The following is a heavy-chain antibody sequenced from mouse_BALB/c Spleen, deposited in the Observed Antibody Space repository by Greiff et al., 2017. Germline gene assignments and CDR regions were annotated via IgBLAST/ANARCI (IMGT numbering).Heavy chain of an antibody. CDR3: SAGELGLQAWFAY. D-gene: IGHD3-1*01. V-gene: IGHV14-4*02. CDR2: IDPENGDT. Sequence: EVQLQQSGAELVRSGASVKLSCTASGFNIKDYYMHWVKQRPEQGLEWIGWIDPENGDTEYAPKFQGKATLTADTSSNTAYLQLSSLTSEDTAVYYSSAGELGLQAWFAYWGQGTLVTVSA. J-gene: IGHJ3*01. CDR1: GFNIKDYY.